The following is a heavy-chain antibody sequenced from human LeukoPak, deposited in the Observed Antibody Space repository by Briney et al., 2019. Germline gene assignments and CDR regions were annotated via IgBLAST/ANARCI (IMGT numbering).Heavy chain of an antibody. CDR2: ISSSGSTI. Sequence: GGSLGLSCAASGFTFSDYYMSWIRQALGKGLEWVSYISSSGSTIYYADSVKGRFTISRDNAKNSLYLQMNSLRAEDTALYYCAKDRGRGSYLSGMDAWGQGTTVTVSS. D-gene: IGHD1-26*01. V-gene: IGHV3-11*01. J-gene: IGHJ6*02. CDR1: GFTFSDYY. CDR3: AKDRGRGSYLSGMDA.